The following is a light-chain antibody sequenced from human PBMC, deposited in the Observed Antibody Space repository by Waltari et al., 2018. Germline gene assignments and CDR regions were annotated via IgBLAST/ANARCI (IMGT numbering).Light chain of an antibody. Sequence: QSVLTQPPSASGTPGQRVTISCSGSNSNSGSNYVYWYQQLPGTAPKVLSYRNDQRPSEVPDRFSGSKSGTSASLAISGLRSEDEADYYCAAWDDILSGWEFGGGTKLTVL. CDR1: NSNSGSNY. CDR2: RND. CDR3: AAWDDILSGWE. J-gene: IGLJ3*02. V-gene: IGLV1-47*01.